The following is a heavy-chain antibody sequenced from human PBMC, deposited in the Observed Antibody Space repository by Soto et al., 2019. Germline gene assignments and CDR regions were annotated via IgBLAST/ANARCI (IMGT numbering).Heavy chain of an antibody. D-gene: IGHD1-26*01. CDR1: GFTFSSST. V-gene: IGHV3-30-3*01. CDR3: ARGGGGKWEP. Sequence: QVQLMESGGGVVQPGRSLRLSCAASGFTFSSSTMYWVRQAPGKGLEWVAIISSDENNKYCADSVKGRFIISRDNSKNTLYLQINSLRPEDTALYYCARGGGGKWEPWGQGTLVTVSS. CDR2: ISSDENNK. J-gene: IGHJ4*02.